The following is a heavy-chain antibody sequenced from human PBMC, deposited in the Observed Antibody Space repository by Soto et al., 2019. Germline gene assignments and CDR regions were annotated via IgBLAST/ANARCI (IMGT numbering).Heavy chain of an antibody. CDR1: GGSISSSSYY. D-gene: IGHD4-17*01. CDR2: IYYSGST. Sequence: SETLSLTCTVSGGSISSSSYYWGWIRQPPGKGLEWIGSIYYSGSTYYNPSLKSRVTISVDTSKNQFSLKLSSVTAADTAVYYCAREAGAVTPAPPDYWGQGTLVTVSS. CDR3: AREAGAVTPAPPDY. J-gene: IGHJ4*02. V-gene: IGHV4-39*02.